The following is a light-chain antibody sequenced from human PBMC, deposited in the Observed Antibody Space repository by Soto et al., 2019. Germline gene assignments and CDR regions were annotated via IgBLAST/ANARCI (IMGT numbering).Light chain of an antibody. CDR2: KAS. Sequence: DIQTTQSPSTVSASVGDRVTITCRASQSISSWLAWYQQKPGKAPKLLIYKASSLESGVPSRFSGSGSGTEFTLTISSLQPDDFATYYCQQYNSYSEAFGQGTKVDI. J-gene: IGKJ1*01. CDR1: QSISSW. CDR3: QQYNSYSEA. V-gene: IGKV1-5*03.